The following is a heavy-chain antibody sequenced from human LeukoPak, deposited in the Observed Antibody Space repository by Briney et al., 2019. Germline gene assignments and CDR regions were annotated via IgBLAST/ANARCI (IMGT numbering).Heavy chain of an antibody. Sequence: SETLSLTCSVSGGSISTYYWSWIRQPPGKGLEWIGYIYNTGYTNYNPSLKSRVTISVDTSKNQFSLKLSAVTAADTAVYYCALHQRGANWFDPWGQGTLVTVSS. CDR2: IYNTGYT. J-gene: IGHJ5*02. V-gene: IGHV4-59*08. CDR3: ALHQRGANWFDP. CDR1: GGSISTYY. D-gene: IGHD1-26*01.